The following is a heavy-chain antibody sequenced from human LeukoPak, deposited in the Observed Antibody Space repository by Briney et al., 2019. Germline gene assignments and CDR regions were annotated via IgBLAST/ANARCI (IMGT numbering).Heavy chain of an antibody. CDR2: ISSSGSTI. V-gene: IGHV3-48*04. Sequence: GGSLRLSCAASGVTFSSYTMNWVRQPPGKGLECVSYISSSGSTIYYADSVKGRFTISRDNAKNSLYLQMNSLRAEDTAVYYCARESTERRIVVVVAASDYWGQGTLVTVSS. J-gene: IGHJ4*02. CDR3: ARESTERRIVVVVAASDY. D-gene: IGHD2-15*01. CDR1: GVTFSSYT.